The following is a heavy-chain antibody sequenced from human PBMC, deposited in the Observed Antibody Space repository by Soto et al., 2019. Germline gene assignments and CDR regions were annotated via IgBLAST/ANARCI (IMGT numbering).Heavy chain of an antibody. J-gene: IGHJ4*02. CDR1: GGTFSSYT. CDR2: IIPILGIA. Sequence: QVQLVQSGAEVKKPGSSVKVSCKASGGTFSSYTISWVRQAPGQGLEWMGRIIPILGIANYAQKFQGRVTITADKSTSTAYRELSSLRSEDTAVYYCARETSVISGSYFDYWGQGTLVTVSS. V-gene: IGHV1-69*02. D-gene: IGHD1-26*01. CDR3: ARETSVISGSYFDY.